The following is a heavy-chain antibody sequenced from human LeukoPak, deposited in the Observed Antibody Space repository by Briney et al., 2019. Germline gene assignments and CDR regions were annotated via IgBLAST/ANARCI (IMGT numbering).Heavy chain of an antibody. CDR2: MNPNSGNT. D-gene: IGHD1-26*01. V-gene: IGHV1-8*03. CDR3: ARGGNPKGGRNRWFDP. CDR1: GYTFTSYD. Sequence: GASVKVSCKASGYTFTSYDINWVRQATGQGLVWMGWMNPNSGNTGYAQKFQGRVTITRNTSISTAYMELSSLRSEDTAVYYCARGGNPKGGRNRWFDPWGQGTLVTVSS. J-gene: IGHJ5*02.